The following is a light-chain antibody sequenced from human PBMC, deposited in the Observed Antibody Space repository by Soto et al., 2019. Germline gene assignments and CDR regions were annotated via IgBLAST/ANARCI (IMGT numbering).Light chain of an antibody. CDR3: QQYNNWGLS. CDR2: DSS. Sequence: IVMTQSPATLSVSPGERVTLSCRASANVGTNVACYQQKPGQAPRLLIYDSSTRATGIPDTFSGSGSMTDFTLTISSLHPEESAVYYCQQYNNWGLSFGGGTKVEI. CDR1: ANVGTN. J-gene: IGKJ4*01. V-gene: IGKV3D-15*01.